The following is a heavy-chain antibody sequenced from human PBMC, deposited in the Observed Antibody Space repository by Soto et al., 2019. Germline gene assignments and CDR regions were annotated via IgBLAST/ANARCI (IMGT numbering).Heavy chain of an antibody. CDR2: ISWNSGSI. CDR1: GFTFDDYA. J-gene: IGHJ4*02. D-gene: IGHD6-19*01. V-gene: IGHV3-9*01. CDR3: AKDKSSSRYYFDY. Sequence: GGSLRLFCAASGFTFDDYARHWVRQAPGKGLEWVSGISWNSGSIGYADSVKGRFTISRDNAKNSLYLQMNSLRAEDTALYYCAKDKSSSRYYFDYWGQGTLVTVYS.